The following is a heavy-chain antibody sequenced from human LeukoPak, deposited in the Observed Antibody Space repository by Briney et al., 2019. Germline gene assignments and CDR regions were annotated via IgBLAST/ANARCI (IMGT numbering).Heavy chain of an antibody. V-gene: IGHV3-33*06. CDR1: GFTFSSYG. D-gene: IGHD4-17*01. CDR2: IWYDGSNK. CDR3: ANLYGDYGGFDY. Sequence: GRSLRLSCAASGFTFSSYGLHWVRQAPGKGLEWVAVIWYDGSNKYYADSVKGRFTISRDNSKNTLYLQMNSLRAEDTAVYYCANLYGDYGGFDYWGQGTLVTVSS. J-gene: IGHJ4*02.